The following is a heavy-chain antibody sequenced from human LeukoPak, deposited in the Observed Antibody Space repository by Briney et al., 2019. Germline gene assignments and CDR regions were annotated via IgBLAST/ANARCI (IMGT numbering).Heavy chain of an antibody. V-gene: IGHV3-30-3*01. J-gene: IGHJ4*02. CDR2: ISYDGSNK. D-gene: IGHD1-26*01. CDR3: AGDGSGSYHFDY. CDR1: GFTFSSCA. Sequence: GGSLRLSCAAPGFTFSSCAMHWVRQAPGKGLEWVAVISYDGSNKYYADSVKGRFTISRGNSKNTLYLQMNSLRAEDTAVYYCAGDGSGSYHFDYWGQGTLVTVSS.